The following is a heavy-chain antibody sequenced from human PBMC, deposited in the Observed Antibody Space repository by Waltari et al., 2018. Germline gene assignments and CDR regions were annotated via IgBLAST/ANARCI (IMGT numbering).Heavy chain of an antibody. Sequence: QVQLVQSGAEVKKPGASVKVSCKASGYTFTGYYMHWVRQAPGQGLEWMGGINPNSGGTNYAQKFQGRVTMTRDTSISTAYMELSRLRSDDTAVYYCARDSLHREYQQLPWAFDIWGQGTMVTVSS. D-gene: IGHD2-2*01. V-gene: IGHV1-2*02. CDR2: INPNSGGT. J-gene: IGHJ3*02. CDR3: ARDSLHREYQQLPWAFDI. CDR1: GYTFTGYY.